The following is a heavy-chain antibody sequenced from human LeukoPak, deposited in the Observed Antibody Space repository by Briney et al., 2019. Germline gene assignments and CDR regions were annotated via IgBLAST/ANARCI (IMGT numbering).Heavy chain of an antibody. Sequence: GRSLRLSCAASGFTFDDYAMHWVRQAPGKGLEWVSGVSWNSVSIGYADSVKGRFTISRDNAKNSLYLQMNSLRAEDTALYYCAKALIAAAAGNWFDPWGQGTLVTVSS. D-gene: IGHD6-13*01. CDR1: GFTFDDYA. CDR3: AKALIAAAAGNWFDP. V-gene: IGHV3-9*01. J-gene: IGHJ5*02. CDR2: VSWNSVSI.